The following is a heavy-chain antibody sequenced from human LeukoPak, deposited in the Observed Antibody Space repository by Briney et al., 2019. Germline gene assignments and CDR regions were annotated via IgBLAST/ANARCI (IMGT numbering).Heavy chain of an antibody. D-gene: IGHD3-3*01. CDR1: GYTFTSYD. Sequence: ASVKVSCKASGYTFTSYDINWVRQATGQGLEWMGWMNPNSGNTGYAQKCQGRVTMTRNTSISTAYMELSSLRSEGTAVYYCARSKKTYYDFWSGSHYYYYGMDVWGQGTTVTVSS. CDR3: ARSKKTYYDFWSGSHYYYYGMDV. V-gene: IGHV1-8*01. CDR2: MNPNSGNT. J-gene: IGHJ6*02.